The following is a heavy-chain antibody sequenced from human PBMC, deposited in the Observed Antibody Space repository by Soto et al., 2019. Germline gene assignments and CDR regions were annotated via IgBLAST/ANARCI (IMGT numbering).Heavy chain of an antibody. CDR1: DGSISNFY. J-gene: IGHJ4*02. CDR2: ISSSVNT. V-gene: IGHV4-59*01. Sequence: PSETLSLTCTVSDGSISNFYWSWIRQPPGKGLEWIGYISSSVNTNYNPSLKSRVSISVGTSKNQFSLNLTSVTAADTGVYYCARAPMVLTRSYFDSWGPGTRLSLSS. D-gene: IGHD3-22*01. CDR3: ARAPMVLTRSYFDS.